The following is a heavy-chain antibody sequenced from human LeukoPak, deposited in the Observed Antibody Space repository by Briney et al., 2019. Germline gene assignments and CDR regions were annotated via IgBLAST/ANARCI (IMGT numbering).Heavy chain of an antibody. D-gene: IGHD6-13*01. V-gene: IGHV3-30*18. CDR1: GGSISSYY. Sequence: LSLTCTVSGGSISSYYWSWVRQAPGKGLEWVAVISYDGSNKYYADSVKGRFTISRDNSKNTLYLQMNSLRTEDTVVYYCAKGVSSSWSNDAFDIWGQGTMVTVSS. CDR3: AKGVSSSWSNDAFDI. J-gene: IGHJ3*02. CDR2: ISYDGSNK.